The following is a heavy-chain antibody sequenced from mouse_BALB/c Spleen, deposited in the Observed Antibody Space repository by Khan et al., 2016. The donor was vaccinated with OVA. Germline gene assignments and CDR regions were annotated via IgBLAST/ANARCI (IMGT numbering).Heavy chain of an antibody. CDR1: GYTFTSYW. CDR3: ARDRIDY. Sequence: VQLQQSGAELAKPGASVKMSCKASGYTFTSYWMHWIKQRPGQGLEWIGYINPTSGYTGYNQKFKDKATLTADKSSSTAYMQLISLTAEDSACYYCARDRIDYWGQGTALTVSS. V-gene: IGHV1-7*01. J-gene: IGHJ2*01. CDR2: INPTSGYT.